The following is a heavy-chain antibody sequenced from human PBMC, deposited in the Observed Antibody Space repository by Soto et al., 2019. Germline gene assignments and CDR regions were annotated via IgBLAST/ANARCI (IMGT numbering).Heavy chain of an antibody. D-gene: IGHD3-9*01. Sequence: SETLSLTCTVSGGSISSYYWSWIRQPPGKGLEWIGYIYYSGSTNYNPSLKSRVTISVDTSKNQFSLKLSSVTAADTAVYYCARLNPLKDILTGYYIDYWGQGTLVTVSS. CDR1: GGSISSYY. V-gene: IGHV4-59*08. CDR3: ARLNPLKDILTGYYIDY. CDR2: IYYSGST. J-gene: IGHJ4*02.